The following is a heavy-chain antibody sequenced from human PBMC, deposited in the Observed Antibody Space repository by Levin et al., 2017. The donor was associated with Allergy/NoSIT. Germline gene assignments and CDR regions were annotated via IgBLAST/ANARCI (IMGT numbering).Heavy chain of an antibody. CDR2: IYYSGST. V-gene: IGHV4-59*08. CDR3: ARLNDFWSGYPGRDYYYGMDV. CDR1: GGSISSYY. Sequence: SETLSLTCTVSGGSISSYYWSWIRQPPGKGLEWIGYIYYSGSTNYNPSLKSRVTISVDTSKNQFSLKLSSVTAADTAVYYCARLNDFWSGYPGRDYYYGMDVWGQGTTVTVSS. J-gene: IGHJ6*02. D-gene: IGHD3-3*01.